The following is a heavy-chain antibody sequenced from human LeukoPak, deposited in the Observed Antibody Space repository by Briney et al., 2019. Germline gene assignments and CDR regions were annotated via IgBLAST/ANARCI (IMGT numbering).Heavy chain of an antibody. J-gene: IGHJ4*02. D-gene: IGHD6-25*01. CDR1: GYTFTSHG. V-gene: IGHV1-18*01. CDR3: ARDREWYSSGPFKD. Sequence: GASVKVSCKASGYTFTSHGISWVRQAPGQGLEWMGWISAYNGNTNYAQKLQGRVTMTTDTSTSTAYMELRSLRSDDTAVYYCARDREWYSSGPFKDWGQGTLVTVSS. CDR2: ISAYNGNT.